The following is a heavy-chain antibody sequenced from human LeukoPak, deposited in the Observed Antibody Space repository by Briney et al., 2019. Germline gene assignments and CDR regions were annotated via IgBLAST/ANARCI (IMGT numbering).Heavy chain of an antibody. D-gene: IGHD3-22*01. CDR1: GYTFTGYY. CDR2: INPNSGGT. J-gene: IGHJ4*02. Sequence: ASVKVSCKASGYTFTGYYMHWVRQAPGQGLEWMGWINPNSGGTNYAQKFHGRVTMTRETSISTAYMELSRLRSDDTAVYSCARLGPYYYDSSGYYPEDYWGQGTLVTVSS. V-gene: IGHV1-2*02. CDR3: ARLGPYYYDSSGYYPEDY.